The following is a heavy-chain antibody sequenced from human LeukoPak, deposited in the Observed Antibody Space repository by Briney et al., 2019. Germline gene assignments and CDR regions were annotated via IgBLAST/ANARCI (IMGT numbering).Heavy chain of an antibody. CDR2: IYYSGST. Sequence: EWILYIYYSGSTNYNPSLKSRVTISLDTSKNQFSLKLSSVTAADTAVYYCARHTAVTPPWVWGQGTLVTVSS. D-gene: IGHD6-19*01. V-gene: IGHV4-59*08. J-gene: IGHJ4*02. CDR3: ARHTAVTPPWV.